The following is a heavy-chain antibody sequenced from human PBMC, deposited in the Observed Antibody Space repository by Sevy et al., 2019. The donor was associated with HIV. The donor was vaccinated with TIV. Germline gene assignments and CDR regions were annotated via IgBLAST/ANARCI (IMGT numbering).Heavy chain of an antibody. V-gene: IGHV3-74*01. Sequence: GGSLRLSCTVSGFTFSSYWMHWVRQTPGRGLVWVSRIDSDGSSPIYADSVRGRFTISRDNANNTLYLQMNSLRAEDTAVYYCARGDILTGRYPGYWGHGTLVTVSS. D-gene: IGHD3-9*01. CDR1: GFTFSSYW. CDR3: ARGDILTGRYPGY. CDR2: IDSDGSSP. J-gene: IGHJ4*01.